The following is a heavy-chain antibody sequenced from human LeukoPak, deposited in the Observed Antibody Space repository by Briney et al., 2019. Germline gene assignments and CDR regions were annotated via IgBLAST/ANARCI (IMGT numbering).Heavy chain of an antibody. V-gene: IGHV3-23*01. J-gene: IGHJ4*02. CDR3: AKSPQVSTVTTYYFHY. CDR1: GFTFSSYA. Sequence: GGSLRLSCAASGFTFSSYAMSWVPQAPGQGLEWVSAVSGSGGYTYYADSVKGRFTISRDNSKNTLYLQMNSLRAEDTAVYYCAKSPQVSTVTTYYFHYWGQGTLVTVSS. D-gene: IGHD4-17*01. CDR2: VSGSGGYT.